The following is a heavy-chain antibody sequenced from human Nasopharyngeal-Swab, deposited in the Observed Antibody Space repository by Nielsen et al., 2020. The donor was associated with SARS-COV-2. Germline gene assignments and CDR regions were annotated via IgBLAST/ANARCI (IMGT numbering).Heavy chain of an antibody. J-gene: IGHJ5*02. Sequence: GESLKISCAASGFTVSSNYMSWVRQAPGKGLEWVSVIYSGGGTRYADSVRGRFTISRDNPKNTLYLQMNSLRAEDTAVYYCARPEYDPWGQGTLVTVSS. V-gene: IGHV3-66*04. CDR2: IYSGGGT. D-gene: IGHD2/OR15-2a*01. CDR3: ARPEYDP. CDR1: GFTVSSNY.